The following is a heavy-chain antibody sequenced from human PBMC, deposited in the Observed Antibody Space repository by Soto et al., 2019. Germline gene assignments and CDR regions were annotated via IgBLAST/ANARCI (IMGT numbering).Heavy chain of an antibody. CDR2: FYYSGST. CDR1: GASISSYY. V-gene: IGHV4-59*12. CDR3: ARGLITGSHHSGGWYYFDS. D-gene: IGHD6-19*01. Sequence: SETLSLTCSVSGASISSYYWSWIRQPLGKGLEWIGYFYYSGSTNYNPSLKSRVTISVDTSKNQFSLKLTSVTAADTAVYYCARGLITGSHHSGGWYYFDSWGQGTLVTVSS. J-gene: IGHJ4*02.